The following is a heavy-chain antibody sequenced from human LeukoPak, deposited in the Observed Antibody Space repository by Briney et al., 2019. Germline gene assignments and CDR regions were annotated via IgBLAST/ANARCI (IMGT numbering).Heavy chain of an antibody. CDR1: GFTFSSYE. D-gene: IGHD2-15*01. J-gene: IGHJ4*02. CDR3: AGGAPLFCGGGSCYSDLFDY. V-gene: IGHV3-48*03. CDR2: ISSSGSTI. Sequence: GGSLRLSCAASGFTFSSYEMNWVRQAPGKGLEWVSYISSSGSTIYYADSVKGRFTISRDNAKNSLYLQMNSLRGEDTAVYSCAGGAPLFCGGGSCYSDLFDYWGQGTLVTVSS.